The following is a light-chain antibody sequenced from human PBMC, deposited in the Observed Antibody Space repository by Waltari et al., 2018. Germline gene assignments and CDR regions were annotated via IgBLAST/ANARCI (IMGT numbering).Light chain of an antibody. CDR3: CSYAGSSTSGVV. Sequence: QSALTQPASASGSPGQSSTISCTGTSSDVGGYNYVSWYQQHPGKAPKLMIYDVSKRPSGVSNRFSGSKSGNTASLTISGLQAEDEADYYCCSYAGSSTSGVVFGGGTKLTVL. CDR1: SSDVGGYNY. J-gene: IGLJ2*01. CDR2: DVS. V-gene: IGLV2-23*02.